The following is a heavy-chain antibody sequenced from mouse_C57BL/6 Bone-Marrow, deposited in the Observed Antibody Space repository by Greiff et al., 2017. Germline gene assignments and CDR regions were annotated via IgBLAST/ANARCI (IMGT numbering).Heavy chain of an antibody. J-gene: IGHJ2*01. CDR3: TTEGFFDY. Sequence: VQLQQSGAELVKPGASVKLSCTASGFNIKDYYMHWVKQRPEQGLEWIGWIDPENGDTEYASKFQGKATITADTSSNTAYLQLSSLTSEDTAVYYCTTEGFFDYWGQGTTLTVSS. D-gene: IGHD3-3*01. CDR2: IDPENGDT. CDR1: GFNIKDYY. V-gene: IGHV14-4*01.